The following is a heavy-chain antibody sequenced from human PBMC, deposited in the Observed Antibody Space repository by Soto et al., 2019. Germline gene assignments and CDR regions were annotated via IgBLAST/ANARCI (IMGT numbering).Heavy chain of an antibody. CDR2: IIPIFGTA. CDR1: GGTFSSYA. D-gene: IGHD3-22*01. V-gene: IGHV1-69*01. Sequence: QVQLVQSGAEVKKPGSSVKVSCKASGGTFSSYAISWVRQAPGQGLEWMGGIIPIFGTANYAQKFQGRVTITADESTSTAYMELSSLRSEDTVVYYCAREAGLRYYDSSGYSFDYWGQGTLVTVSS. J-gene: IGHJ4*02. CDR3: AREAGLRYYDSSGYSFDY.